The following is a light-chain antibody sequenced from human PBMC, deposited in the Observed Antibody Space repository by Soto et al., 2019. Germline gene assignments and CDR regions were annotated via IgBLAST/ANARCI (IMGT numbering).Light chain of an antibody. CDR1: QSVTSSF. Sequence: DIVLTQSPGTLSLSPGERATLSCRASQSVTSSFLAWYQQKPGQAPRLLIYGASNRATGIPDRFSGSGSGTDFTLTISRLEPEDFAVYYCQQYVTSPWAFGQGTKVDIK. J-gene: IGKJ1*01. CDR2: GAS. V-gene: IGKV3-20*01. CDR3: QQYVTSPWA.